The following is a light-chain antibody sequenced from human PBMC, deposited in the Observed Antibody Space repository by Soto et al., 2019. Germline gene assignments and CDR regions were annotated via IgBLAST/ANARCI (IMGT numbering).Light chain of an antibody. V-gene: IGLV2-8*01. CDR2: EVS. CDR1: SRDVGGYNY. CDR3: FLYAGSNNCYV. Sequence: QSVLTQPPSAYGSTGKSVTIPCTGASRDVGGYNYVSWYQQPPGKAPKPMIYEVSKRPSGVPGRLSGSKSGNSDPRTVAWLQAGDGADYCCFLYAGSNNCYVFRT. J-gene: IGLJ1*01.